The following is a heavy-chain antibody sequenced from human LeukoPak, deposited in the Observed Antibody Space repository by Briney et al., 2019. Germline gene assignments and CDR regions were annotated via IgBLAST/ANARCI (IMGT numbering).Heavy chain of an antibody. CDR3: ARGDYYDSSGYLDY. D-gene: IGHD3-22*01. CDR1: GFTFSSYT. V-gene: IGHV3-30*04. J-gene: IGHJ4*02. CDR2: ISYDGSNK. Sequence: GRSLRLSCAASGFTFSSYTMHWVRQAPGKGLEWVAVISYDGSNKYYADSVKGRFTISRDNSKNTLYLQMNSLRAEDTAVYYCARGDYYDSSGYLDYWGQGTLVTVSS.